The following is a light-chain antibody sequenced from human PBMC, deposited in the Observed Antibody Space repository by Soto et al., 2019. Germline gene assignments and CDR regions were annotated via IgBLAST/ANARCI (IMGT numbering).Light chain of an antibody. CDR3: QQRSNWQFT. J-gene: IGKJ3*01. CDR1: QSVNNY. CDR2: DAF. V-gene: IGKV3-11*01. Sequence: EIVLTQSPATLSLSPGERATLSCRASQSVNNYLAWYQQKPGQAPRLLIYDAFNRATGIPTRFSGSGSGTYFTLTISSLAPEDFALYYCQQRSNWQFTFGPGTRVDIK.